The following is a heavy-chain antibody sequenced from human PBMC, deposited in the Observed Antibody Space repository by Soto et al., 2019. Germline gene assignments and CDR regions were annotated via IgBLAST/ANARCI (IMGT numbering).Heavy chain of an antibody. Sequence: EVQLVESGGGLVQPGGSLRLSCAASGFTFSSYWMHWVRQAPGKGLVWVSRINSDGSSTSYADSVKGRFTISRDNAKNTLYLQMNSLRAEDTAVYYRVRTSLVVAAATREDYWGQGTLVTVSS. J-gene: IGHJ4*02. D-gene: IGHD2-15*01. V-gene: IGHV3-74*01. CDR1: GFTFSSYW. CDR2: INSDGSST. CDR3: VRTSLVVAAATREDY.